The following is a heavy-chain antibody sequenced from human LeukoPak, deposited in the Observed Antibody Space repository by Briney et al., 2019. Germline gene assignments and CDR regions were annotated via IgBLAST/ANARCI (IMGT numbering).Heavy chain of an antibody. Sequence: PGGSLRLSCAASGFTVSSNYMSWVRLAPGKALEWVSHIYSGGSTYYADSVKGRFTISRDNSKNTLNLQMNSLRVEDTSVYYCARDTYYESSGYYYSDYWGQGTLVTVSS. CDR1: GFTVSSNY. J-gene: IGHJ4*02. V-gene: IGHV3-53*01. CDR3: ARDTYYESSGYYYSDY. D-gene: IGHD3-22*01. CDR2: IYSGGST.